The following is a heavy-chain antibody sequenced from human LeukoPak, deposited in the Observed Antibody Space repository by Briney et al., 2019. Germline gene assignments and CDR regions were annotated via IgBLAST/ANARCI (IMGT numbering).Heavy chain of an antibody. CDR3: TKDRLSKWFDP. J-gene: IGHJ5*02. D-gene: IGHD5-12*01. V-gene: IGHV1-2*02. Sequence: GASVKVSCEASGLTFTGVNYIHWVRQAPGQEPEWMGWINTNNGVTDYARKFQGRVTMTRDTSISTAYMELYRLTSDDMAMYYCTKDRLSKWFDPWGQGTLVTVSS. CDR1: GLTFTGVNY. CDR2: INTNNGVT.